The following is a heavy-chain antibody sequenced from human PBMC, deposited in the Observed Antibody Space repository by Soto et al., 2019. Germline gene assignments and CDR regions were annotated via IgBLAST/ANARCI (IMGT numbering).Heavy chain of an antibody. CDR3: AKGPYCSGGSCYSVWYYYYGMDV. J-gene: IGHJ6*02. D-gene: IGHD2-15*01. V-gene: IGHV3-30*18. CDR1: GSTFSSYG. CDR2: ISYDGSNK. Sequence: LRLSCAASGSTFSSYGMHWVRQAPGKGLEWVAVISYDGSNKYYADSVKGRFTISRDNSKNTLYLQMNSLRAEDTAVYYCAKGPYCSGGSCYSVWYYYYGMDVWGQGTTVTVSS.